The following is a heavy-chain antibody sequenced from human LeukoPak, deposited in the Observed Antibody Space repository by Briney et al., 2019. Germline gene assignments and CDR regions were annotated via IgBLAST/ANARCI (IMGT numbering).Heavy chain of an antibody. CDR2: INHSGST. V-gene: IGHV4-34*01. D-gene: IGHD5-12*01. CDR3: ARGLRYSGYDS. CDR1: GGSFSGYY. J-gene: IGHJ5*02. Sequence: PSETLSLTCAVYGGSFSGYYWSWIRQPPGKGLEWIGEINHSGSTNYNPSLKSRVTISVDTSKNQFSLKLSSVTAAGTAVYYCARGLRYSGYDSWGQGTLVTVSS.